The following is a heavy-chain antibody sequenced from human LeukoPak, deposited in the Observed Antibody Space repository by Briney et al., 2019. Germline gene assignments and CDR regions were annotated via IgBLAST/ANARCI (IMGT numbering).Heavy chain of an antibody. J-gene: IGHJ4*02. Sequence: AGGSLRLSCAVSGLTFSNAWMSWVRQAPGKGLEWVGRIKSTTVDGTPEYAVPVKGRFTISRDDSKNTVYLQMNSLKTEDTAVYYCTTGPGNSGYWGLGTLVTVSS. CDR1: GLTFSNAW. CDR3: TTGPGNSGY. D-gene: IGHD4-23*01. CDR2: IKSTTVDGTP. V-gene: IGHV3-15*01.